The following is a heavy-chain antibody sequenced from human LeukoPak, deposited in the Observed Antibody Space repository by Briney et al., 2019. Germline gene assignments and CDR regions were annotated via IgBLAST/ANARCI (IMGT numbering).Heavy chain of an antibody. V-gene: IGHV3-74*01. J-gene: IGHJ4*02. CDR1: GFTFSRYW. CDR3: ARDGSLPDY. Sequence: QPGGSLRLSCAASGFTFSRYWMHWVRQAPGKGLVWVSRINSEESDTSYADSVKGRFTISRDNAKNTLYLQMNSLRAEDTAVYYCARDGSLPDYWGQGTLVTVSS. CDR2: INSEESDT.